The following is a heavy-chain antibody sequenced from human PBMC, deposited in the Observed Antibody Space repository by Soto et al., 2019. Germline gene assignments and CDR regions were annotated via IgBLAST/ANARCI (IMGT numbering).Heavy chain of an antibody. CDR1: GFAFRSYN. Sequence: EVQLVESGGGLVKPGGSLTLSCGASGFAFRSYNMNWVRQAPGKGLEWVASISSGSSNIYYADSVKSRFTISRDNAKNSLYLQMDSLRAEDSAVYYCASTTVVAATFDFWGQGTLVTVSS. CDR2: ISSGSSNI. V-gene: IGHV3-21*01. CDR3: ASTTVVAATFDF. D-gene: IGHD2-15*01. J-gene: IGHJ4*02.